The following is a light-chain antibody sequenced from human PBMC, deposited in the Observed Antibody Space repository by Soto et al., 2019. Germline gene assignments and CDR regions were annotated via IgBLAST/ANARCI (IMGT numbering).Light chain of an antibody. CDR1: SSDVGGSNF. CDR3: CSYAGNSLWV. V-gene: IGLV2-11*01. J-gene: IGLJ3*02. CDR2: DVS. Sequence: QSALTQPRSVSGSHGQSVTISCTGTSSDVGGSNFVSWYQQHPGKAPKLVIYDVSKRPSGVPDRFSGSKSGNTASLTISGLQAEDEADYYCCSYAGNSLWVFGGGTKLTVL.